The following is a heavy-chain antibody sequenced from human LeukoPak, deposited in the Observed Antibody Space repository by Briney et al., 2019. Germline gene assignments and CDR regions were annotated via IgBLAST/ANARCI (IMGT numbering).Heavy chain of an antibody. CDR2: IKQDGSEK. J-gene: IGHJ4*02. Sequence: GGSLRLSCAASGFTFSSYWMSWVRQAPGKGLEWVANIKQDGSEKYYVDSVKGRFTISRDNAKNSLYLQMNSLRAEDTAAYYCARDLYDSSGYYLGYYFDYWGQGTLVIVSS. CDR3: ARDLYDSSGYYLGYYFDY. D-gene: IGHD3-22*01. V-gene: IGHV3-7*01. CDR1: GFTFSSYW.